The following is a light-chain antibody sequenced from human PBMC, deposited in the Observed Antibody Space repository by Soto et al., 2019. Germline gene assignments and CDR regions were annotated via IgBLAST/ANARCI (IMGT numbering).Light chain of an antibody. CDR2: KAS. CDR3: QQYNSYPWT. J-gene: IGKJ1*01. Sequence: DNPMTQSSSTLSASVGDRVTIPCRASQSISSWLAWYQQKPGKAPKLLIYKASSLESGVPSRFSGSGSGTEFTLTISSLQPDDFATYYCQQYNSYPWTFGQGTKVDI. CDR1: QSISSW. V-gene: IGKV1-5*03.